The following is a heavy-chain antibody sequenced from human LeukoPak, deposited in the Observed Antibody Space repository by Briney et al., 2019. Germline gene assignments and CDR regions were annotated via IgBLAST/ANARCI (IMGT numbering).Heavy chain of an antibody. CDR1: GFTFSSYA. CDR3: AKGVTNVRYYDSSGYSPHY. CDR2: ISGSGGST. V-gene: IGHV3-23*01. D-gene: IGHD3-22*01. Sequence: PGGSLRLSCAASGFTFSSYAMSWVRQAPGKGLEWVSAISGSGGSTYYADSVKGRFTISRDNSKKTLYLQMNSLRAEDTAVYYCAKGVTNVRYYDSSGYSPHYWGQGTLVTVSS. J-gene: IGHJ4*02.